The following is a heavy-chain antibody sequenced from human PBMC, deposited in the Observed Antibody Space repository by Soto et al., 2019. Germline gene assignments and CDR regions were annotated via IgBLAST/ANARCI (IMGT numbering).Heavy chain of an antibody. V-gene: IGHV1-2*02. J-gene: IGHJ5*02. Sequence: AASVKVSCKASGYTFTGYYMHWVRQAPGQGLEWMGWINPNSGDTKYAQKFQDRVTMTRDTSISTAYMELSRLRSDDTAVYYCARGGGTILAPLPWGQGTLVTVSS. CDR1: GYTFTGYY. CDR3: ARGGGTILAPLP. CDR2: INPNSGDT. D-gene: IGHD3-3*01.